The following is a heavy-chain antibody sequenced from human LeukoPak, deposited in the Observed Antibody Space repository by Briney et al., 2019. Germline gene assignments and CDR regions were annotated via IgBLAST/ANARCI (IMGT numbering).Heavy chain of an antibody. CDR2: ISYDGSNK. V-gene: IGHV3-33*05. Sequence: GRSLRLSCAASGFTFSSYGMHWVRQAPGKGLEWVAVISYDGSNKYYADSVKGRFTISRDNAKNSLYLQMNSLRAEDTAVYYCARDQYYGGSSWFYYYYGMDVWGQGTTVTVSS. D-gene: IGHD6-13*01. CDR1: GFTFSSYG. J-gene: IGHJ6*02. CDR3: ARDQYYGGSSWFYYYYGMDV.